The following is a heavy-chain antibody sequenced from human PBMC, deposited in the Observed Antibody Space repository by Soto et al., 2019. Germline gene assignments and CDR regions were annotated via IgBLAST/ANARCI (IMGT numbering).Heavy chain of an antibody. Sequence: SVKVSCKASGGTFSSYAISWVRQAPGQGLEWMGGTIPIFGTANYAQKFQGRVTITADESTSTAYMELSSLRSEDTAVYYCAREFDYDSSGYYESPDYYGMDVWGQGTTVTVSS. CDR3: AREFDYDSSGYYESPDYYGMDV. D-gene: IGHD3-22*01. CDR1: GGTFSSYA. J-gene: IGHJ6*02. V-gene: IGHV1-69*13. CDR2: TIPIFGTA.